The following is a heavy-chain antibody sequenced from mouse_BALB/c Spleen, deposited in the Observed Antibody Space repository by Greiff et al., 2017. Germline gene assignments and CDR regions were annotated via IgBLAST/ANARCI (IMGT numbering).Heavy chain of an antibody. Sequence: VKLMESGPGLVQPSQSLSITCTVSGFSLTSYGVHWVRQSPGKGLEWLGVIWSGGSTDYNAAFISRLSISKDNSKSQVFFKMNSLQANDTAIYYCARNFFYGNYPYYFDYWGQGTTLTVSS. J-gene: IGHJ2*01. CDR1: GFSLTSYG. D-gene: IGHD2-1*01. V-gene: IGHV2-2*02. CDR2: IWSGGST. CDR3: ARNFFYGNYPYYFDY.